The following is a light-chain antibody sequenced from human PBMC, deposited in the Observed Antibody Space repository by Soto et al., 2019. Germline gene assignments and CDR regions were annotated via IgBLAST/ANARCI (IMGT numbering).Light chain of an antibody. CDR1: QSVSSY. V-gene: IGKV3-11*01. J-gene: IGKJ3*01. Sequence: EIVLTQSPATLSLSPGERATLSCRASQSVSSYLAWYQQKPGQAPRLLIYDASNRATGIPARFSGSGSGTDFILTISSLEPEDFAVYYCQQRSNWVFTFGPGTKVDIK. CDR3: QQRSNWVFT. CDR2: DAS.